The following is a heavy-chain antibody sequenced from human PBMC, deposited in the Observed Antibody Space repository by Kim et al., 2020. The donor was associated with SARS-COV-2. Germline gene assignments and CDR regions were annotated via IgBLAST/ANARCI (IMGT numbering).Heavy chain of an antibody. CDR3: ARGRIDFWSGYYTGSY. V-gene: IGHV4-61*01. CDR2: IYYSGST. CDR1: GGSVSSGSYY. Sequence: SETLSLTCTVSGGSVSSGSYYWSWIRQPPGKGLEWIGYIYYSGSTNYNPSLKSRVTISVDTSKNQFSLKLSSVTAADTAVYYCARGRIDFWSGYYTGSY. D-gene: IGHD3-3*01. J-gene: IGHJ4*03.